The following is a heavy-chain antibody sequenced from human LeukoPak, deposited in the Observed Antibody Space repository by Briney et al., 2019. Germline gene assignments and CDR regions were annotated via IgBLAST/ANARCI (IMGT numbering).Heavy chain of an antibody. V-gene: IGHV4-59*01. CDR1: GGSISSYY. D-gene: IGHD6-13*01. J-gene: IGHJ6*02. CDR2: IYYSGST. CDR3: ARAHSSSWDYYYYYGMDV. Sequence: SETLSLTCTVSGGSISSYYWSWIRQPPGKGLGWIGYIYYSGSTNYNPSLKSRVTISVDTSKNQFSLKLSSVTAADTAVYYCARAHSSSWDYYYYYGMDVWGQGTTVTVSS.